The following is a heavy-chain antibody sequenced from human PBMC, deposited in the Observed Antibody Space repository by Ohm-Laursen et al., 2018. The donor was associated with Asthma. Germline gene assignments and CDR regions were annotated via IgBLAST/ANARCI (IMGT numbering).Heavy chain of an antibody. D-gene: IGHD3-3*01. CDR1: GFTFSSYS. CDR2: ISSSSSTI. J-gene: IGHJ4*02. CDR3: ARDIKTDYDFWSGYQY. Sequence: SLRLSCAASGFTFSSYSMNWVRQAPGKGLEWVSYISSSSSTIYYADSVKGRFTISRDNAKNSLYLQMNSLRDEDTAVYYCARDIKTDYDFWSGYQYWGQGTLVTVSS. V-gene: IGHV3-48*02.